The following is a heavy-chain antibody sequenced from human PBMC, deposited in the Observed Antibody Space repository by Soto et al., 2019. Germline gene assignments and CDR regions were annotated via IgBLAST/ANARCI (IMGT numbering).Heavy chain of an antibody. V-gene: IGHV5-51*01. D-gene: IGHD4-17*01. CDR2: IYPGDSDT. Sequence: GESLKISCKGSGYSFTSYWIDWVRQMPGKGLEWMGIIYPGDSDTRYSPSFQGQVTISADKSISTAYLQWSSLKASDTAMYYCARGRPLPGVTYGAFMDVWGQGTTVTVSS. J-gene: IGHJ6*02. CDR1: GYSFTSYW. CDR3: ARGRPLPGVTYGAFMDV.